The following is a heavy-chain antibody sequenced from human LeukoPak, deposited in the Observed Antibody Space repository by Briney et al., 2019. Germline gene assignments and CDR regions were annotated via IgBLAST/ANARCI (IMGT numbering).Heavy chain of an antibody. CDR2: FYYSRSP. CDR3: ARWTYSGSYYYMDV. V-gene: IGHV4-59*11. CDR1: RGYFLSHH. D-gene: IGHD1-26*01. J-gene: IGHJ6*03. Sequence: PSETLSRTCTFPRGYFLSHHWSWFRQPPAKGLEWIGHFYYSRSPNFNHSVKSRVTLLVDTYKNLFAVQLSSVPAADTAVYYCARWTYSGSYYYMDVWGKATTVTVSS.